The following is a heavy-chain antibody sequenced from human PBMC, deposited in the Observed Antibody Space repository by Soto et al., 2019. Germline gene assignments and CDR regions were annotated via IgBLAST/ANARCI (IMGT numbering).Heavy chain of an antibody. Sequence: EVQLVESGGGLVKPGGSLRLSCAASGFTFSSYSMNWVRQAPGKGLEWVSSISSSSSYIYYADSVKGRFTISRDNAKNSLYRQMNSLRAEDTAVYYCARDQLGDFWRISCGEPDYWGQGTLITVSS. CDR1: GFTFSSYS. CDR3: ARDQLGDFWRISCGEPDY. J-gene: IGHJ4*02. CDR2: ISSSSSYI. D-gene: IGHD3-3*01. V-gene: IGHV3-21*01.